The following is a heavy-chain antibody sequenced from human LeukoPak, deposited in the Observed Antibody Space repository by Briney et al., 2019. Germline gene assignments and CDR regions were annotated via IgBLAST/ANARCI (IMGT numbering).Heavy chain of an antibody. J-gene: IGHJ4*02. CDR2: ISAYNGNT. CDR1: GYTFTSYG. CDR3: ARSRGYSGYDYGDY. D-gene: IGHD5-12*01. Sequence: ASVKVSCKASGYTFTSYGISWVRQAPGQGLEWMGWISAYNGNTNYAQKLQGRVTMTTDTSTSTAYMELRNLRSDDTAVYYCARSRGYSGYDYGDYWGQGTLVTVSS. V-gene: IGHV1-18*01.